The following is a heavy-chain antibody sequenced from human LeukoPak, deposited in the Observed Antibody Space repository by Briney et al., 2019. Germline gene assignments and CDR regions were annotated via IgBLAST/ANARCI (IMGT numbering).Heavy chain of an antibody. V-gene: IGHV1-8*01. CDR2: MNPNSGNT. Sequence: ASVKVSCKASGYTFTSYDINWVRQATGQGLEWMGWMNPNSGNTGYAQKFQGRVTTTRNTSISTAYMELSSLRSEDTAVYYCARGSPRYNWNDGMGYWGQGTLVTVSS. D-gene: IGHD1-1*01. CDR3: ARGSPRYNWNDGMGY. CDR1: GYTFTSYD. J-gene: IGHJ4*02.